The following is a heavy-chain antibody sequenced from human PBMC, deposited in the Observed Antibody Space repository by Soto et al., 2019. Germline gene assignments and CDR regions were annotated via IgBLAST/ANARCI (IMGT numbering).Heavy chain of an antibody. CDR1: GFTFSSYA. V-gene: IGHV3-64*01. D-gene: IGHD6-13*01. J-gene: IGHJ3*02. CDR3: ASSLGSCSCYAFDI. Sequence: GGSLRLSCAASGFTFSSYAMHWVRQAPGKGLEYVSAISSNGGSTYYANSVKGRFTISRDNSKNTLYLQMVSLRAEDMAVYYCASSLGSCSCYAFDIWGQGTMVTVSS. CDR2: ISSNGGST.